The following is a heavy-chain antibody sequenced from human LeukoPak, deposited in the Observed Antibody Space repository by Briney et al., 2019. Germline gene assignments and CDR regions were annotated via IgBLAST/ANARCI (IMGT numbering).Heavy chain of an antibody. CDR1: GGSFSGYY. CDR2: INHSGST. D-gene: IGHD3-10*01. V-gene: IGHV4-34*01. Sequence: SETLSLTCAVYGGSFSGYYWSWIRQPPGKGLEWIGEINHSGSTNYNPSPKSRVTISVDTSKNQFSLKLSSVTAADTAVYYCARGGVWFGELVPYYYYYMDVWGKGTTVTVSS. J-gene: IGHJ6*03. CDR3: ARGGVWFGELVPYYYYYMDV.